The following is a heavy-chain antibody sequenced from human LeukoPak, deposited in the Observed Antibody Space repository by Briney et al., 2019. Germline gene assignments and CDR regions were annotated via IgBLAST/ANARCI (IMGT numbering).Heavy chain of an antibody. Sequence: SETLSLTCTVSGGSISSYYWSWIRQPPGKGLEWIGYIYYSGSTNYNPSLKSRVTISVDTSKNQFSLKLSSVTAADTAVYYCARQSEYSSSIDYWGQGTLVTVSS. CDR1: GGSISSYY. CDR2: IYYSGST. J-gene: IGHJ4*02. D-gene: IGHD6-6*01. V-gene: IGHV4-59*08. CDR3: ARQSEYSSSIDY.